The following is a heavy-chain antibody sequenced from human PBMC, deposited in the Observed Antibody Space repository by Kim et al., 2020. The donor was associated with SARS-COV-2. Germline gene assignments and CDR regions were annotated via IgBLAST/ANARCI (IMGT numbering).Heavy chain of an antibody. CDR3: ARSEGVHYGGNAEFQDYYFDY. D-gene: IGHD4-17*01. CDR1: GGTFSSYA. Sequence: SVKVSCKASGGTFSSYAISWVRQAPGQGLEWMGGIIPIFGTANYAQKFQGRVTITADESTSTAYMELSSLRSEDTAVYYCARSEGVHYGGNAEFQDYYFDYWGQGTLVTVSS. V-gene: IGHV1-69*13. J-gene: IGHJ4*02. CDR2: IIPIFGTA.